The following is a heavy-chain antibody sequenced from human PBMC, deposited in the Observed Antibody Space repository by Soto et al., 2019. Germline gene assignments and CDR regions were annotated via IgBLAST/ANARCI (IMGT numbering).Heavy chain of an antibody. D-gene: IGHD2-15*01. Sequence: EVQLVESGGGLVQPGGSLRLSCAASGFTFSSYWMHWVRQAPGKGLVWVSRINSDGSSTSYADSVKGRFTISRDNAKNTLYLQMNSLRVEDTAVYDCVRTCFVVAAATRADYWGQGTLFTVAS. CDR2: INSDGSST. J-gene: IGHJ4*02. CDR1: GFTFSSYW. CDR3: VRTCFVVAAATRADY. V-gene: IGHV3-74*01.